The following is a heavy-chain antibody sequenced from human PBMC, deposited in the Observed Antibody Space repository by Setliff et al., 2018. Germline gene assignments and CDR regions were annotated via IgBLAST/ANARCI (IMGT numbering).Heavy chain of an antibody. CDR1: GYTFTTYT. Sequence: VASVKVSCKASGYTFTTYTMNWVRQAPGQGLEWMGWINPNSGGTNYAQKFQGWVTMTRDTSISTAYMELSRLRSDDTAVYYCARSNYDILTRNWSDPWGQGTLVTVSS. J-gene: IGHJ5*02. CDR3: ARSNYDILTRNWSDP. CDR2: INPNSGGT. D-gene: IGHD3-9*01. V-gene: IGHV1-2*04.